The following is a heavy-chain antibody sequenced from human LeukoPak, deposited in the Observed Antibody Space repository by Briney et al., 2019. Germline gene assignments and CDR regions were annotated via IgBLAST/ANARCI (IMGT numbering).Heavy chain of an antibody. J-gene: IGHJ3*02. CDR3: AKATSTTVTTPYDAFDI. CDR2: ISGSGGST. D-gene: IGHD4-17*01. Sequence: GGSLRLSCAASGFTFSSYALSWVRQAPGKGLEWVSAISGSGGSTHYADSVKGRFTISRDNSKNTLYLQMNSLRAEDTAVYYCAKATSTTVTTPYDAFDIWGQGTMVTVSS. CDR1: GFTFSSYA. V-gene: IGHV3-23*01.